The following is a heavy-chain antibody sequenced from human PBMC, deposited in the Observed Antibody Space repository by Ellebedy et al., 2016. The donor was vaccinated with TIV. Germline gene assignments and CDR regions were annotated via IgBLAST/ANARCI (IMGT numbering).Heavy chain of an antibody. V-gene: IGHV3-74*01. J-gene: IGHJ3*01. CDR2: ISSDGSNT. Sequence: PGGSLRLSCAASGFTFSQYWMHWVRQGPGKGLVWVSRISSDGSNTWYADSVKGRFTFSRDNGQNTLYLQMNSLRAEDTAVYYCIREGLGGSFDLWGLGTMVTVSS. CDR1: GFTFSQYW. CDR3: IREGLGGSFDL. D-gene: IGHD3-16*01.